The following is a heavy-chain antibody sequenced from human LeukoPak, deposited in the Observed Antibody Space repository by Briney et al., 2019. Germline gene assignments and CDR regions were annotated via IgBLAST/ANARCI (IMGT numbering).Heavy chain of an antibody. D-gene: IGHD4-17*01. CDR2: FYSSTRT. J-gene: IGHJ6*04. CDR3: ARCMSELDYGDYAYYYHMDI. V-gene: IGHV4-61*09. CDR1: GDSLTSGSRY. Sequence: SETLSLTCTVSGDSLTSGSRYWSWVRQPAGKGLEWIGHFYSSTRTTYNPSLESRVTISGDTAKNQFSLKLDSVTAADTAVYFCARCMSELDYGDYAYYYHMDIWGKGTTVTVSS.